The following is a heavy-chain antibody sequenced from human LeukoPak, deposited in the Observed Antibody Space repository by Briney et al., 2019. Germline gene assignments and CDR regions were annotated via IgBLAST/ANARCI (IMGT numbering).Heavy chain of an antibody. J-gene: IGHJ5*02. CDR2: MNPSSGNT. V-gene: IGHV1-8*01. CDR3: ARGRSSWHGANNWFDP. CDR1: GYTFTTYD. Sequence: GASVKVSCKASGYTFTTYDINWVRQATGQGLEWMGWMNPSSGNTGYAQKVQGRVTMTRDTSISTAYMELSSLRSEDTAVYYCARGRSSWHGANNWFDPWGQGTLVTVSS. D-gene: IGHD6-13*01.